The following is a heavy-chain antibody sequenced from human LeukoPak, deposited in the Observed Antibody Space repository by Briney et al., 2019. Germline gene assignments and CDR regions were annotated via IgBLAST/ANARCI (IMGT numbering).Heavy chain of an antibody. CDR3: AREGMVRGVPDAFDL. Sequence: GGSLRLSCAVSGFTFSDYSMNWVRQAPGKGLEWISYISSSGRSIYYADSVKGRFTISRDNSKNTLYLQMNSLRVEDTAVYYCAREGMVRGVPDAFDLWGQGTMVTVSS. D-gene: IGHD3-10*01. CDR1: GFTFSDYS. V-gene: IGHV3-48*01. J-gene: IGHJ3*01. CDR2: ISSSGRSI.